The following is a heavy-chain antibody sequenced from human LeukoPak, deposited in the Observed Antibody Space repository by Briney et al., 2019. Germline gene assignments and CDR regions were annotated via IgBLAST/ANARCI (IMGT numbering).Heavy chain of an antibody. V-gene: IGHV3-74*01. J-gene: IGHJ4*02. Sequence: GGSLRLSCAASGFTFSSNWMHWVRQAPGKGLVWVSQINSDGSSTNYADSVKGRFTISRDNAKNTLYLEMNSLRAEDTAVYYCAKDGGDSYGHELFVYCGQGTLVTVSS. D-gene: IGHD5-18*01. CDR1: GFTFSSNW. CDR3: AKDGGDSYGHELFVY. CDR2: INSDGSST.